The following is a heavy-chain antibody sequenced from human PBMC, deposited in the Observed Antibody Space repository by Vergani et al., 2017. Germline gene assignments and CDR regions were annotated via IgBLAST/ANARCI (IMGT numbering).Heavy chain of an antibody. CDR2: ISGSGGST. Sequence: EVQLLESGGGLVQPGGSLRLSCAASGFTFSSYAMSWVRQAPGKGLEWVSAISGSGGSTYYADSVKGRFTISRDNSKNTLYLQMNSLRAEDTAVYYCAKPKNYDFWSGYYLDYWGQGTLVTVSS. CDR3: AKPKNYDFWSGYYLDY. V-gene: IGHV3-23*01. J-gene: IGHJ4*02. D-gene: IGHD3-3*01. CDR1: GFTFSSYA.